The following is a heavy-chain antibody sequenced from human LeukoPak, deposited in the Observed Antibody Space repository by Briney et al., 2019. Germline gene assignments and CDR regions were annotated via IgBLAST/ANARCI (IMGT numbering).Heavy chain of an antibody. J-gene: IGHJ4*02. CDR2: INRDGSST. D-gene: IGHD6-6*01. CDR3: ARDRSIASDY. Sequence: GGSLRLSCAASGFTFSSYWMHWVRQARGKGLVCVSRINRDGSSTSYADSVKGRFTISRNNAKNTLYLQMNSLRAEDTAVYYCARDRSIASDYWGEGTLVTVSS. CDR1: GFTFSSYW. V-gene: IGHV3-74*01.